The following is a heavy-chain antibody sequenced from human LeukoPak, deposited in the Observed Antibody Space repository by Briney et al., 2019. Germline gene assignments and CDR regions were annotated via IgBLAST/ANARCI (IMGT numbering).Heavy chain of an antibody. Sequence: AGRSLRLSCVASGFIFSSYGMHWVRQAPGKGLEWVAVISYDGSNKYYADSVKGRFTISRDNSKNTLYLQMNSLRAEGTAVYYCATSSCSSTRCYAGMGDFDYWGQGTLVTVSS. V-gene: IGHV3-30*03. CDR3: ATSSCSSTRCYAGMGDFDY. CDR2: ISYDGSNK. J-gene: IGHJ4*02. CDR1: GFIFSSYG. D-gene: IGHD2-2*01.